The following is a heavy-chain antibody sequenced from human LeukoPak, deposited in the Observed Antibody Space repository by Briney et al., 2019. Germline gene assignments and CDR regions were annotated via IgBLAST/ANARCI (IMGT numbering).Heavy chain of an antibody. CDR3: AKGDDIGKHPTRAYYFDI. D-gene: IGHD5-24*01. J-gene: IGHJ4*02. V-gene: IGHV3-23*01. CDR1: GFIFSRHA. Sequence: SGGSLRLSCAASGFIFSRHAMSWARQAPGKGLEWVSTTGLESVHTLCADSVQGRFTVSRDNSRNTLDLQMDNLRVDDTAVYYCAKGDDIGKHPTRAYYFDIWGQGTLVTVSS. CDR2: TGLESVHT.